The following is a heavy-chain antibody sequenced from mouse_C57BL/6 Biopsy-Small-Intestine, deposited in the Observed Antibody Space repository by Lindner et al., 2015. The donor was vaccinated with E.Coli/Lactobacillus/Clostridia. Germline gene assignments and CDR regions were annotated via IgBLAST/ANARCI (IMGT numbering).Heavy chain of an antibody. D-gene: IGHD1-1*01. CDR3: TRKNYYGSSPYYAMDY. J-gene: IGHJ4*01. CDR2: IRNKANNHAT. CDR1: GFTFSDAW. V-gene: IGHV6-6*01. Sequence: VQLQESGGGLVQPGGSMKLSCAASGFTFSDAWMDWVRQSPEKGLEWVAEIRNKANNHATYYAESVKGRFTISRDDSKSSVYLQMNSLRAEDTGIYYCTRKNYYGSSPYYAMDYWGQGTSVTVS.